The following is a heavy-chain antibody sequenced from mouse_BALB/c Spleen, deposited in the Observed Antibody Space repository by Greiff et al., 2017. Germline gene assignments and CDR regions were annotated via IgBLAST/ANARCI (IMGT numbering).Heavy chain of an antibody. CDR3: ATHTTVDY. V-gene: IGHV1-7*01. J-gene: IGHJ2*01. Sequence: VKLVESGAELAKPGASVKMSCKASGYTFTSYWMHWVKQRPGQGLEWIGYINPSTGYTEYNQKFKDKATLTADKSSSTAYMQLSSLTSEDSAVYYCATHTTVDYWGQGTTLTVSS. CDR2: INPSTGYT. D-gene: IGHD1-1*01. CDR1: GYTFTSYW.